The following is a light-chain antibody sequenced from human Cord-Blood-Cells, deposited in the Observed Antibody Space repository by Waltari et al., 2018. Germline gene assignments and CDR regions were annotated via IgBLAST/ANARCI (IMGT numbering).Light chain of an antibody. CDR2: DAS. CDR1: QDISNY. J-gene: IGKJ5*01. Sequence: DIQMTQSPSSLSASVGDRVTITCQASQDISNYLNWYQQKPGKDPQLLIYDASNLETGVPSRFSGSGSGTDFTFTISSLQPEDIATYYCQRYDNLPLFGQGTRLEIK. CDR3: QRYDNLPL. V-gene: IGKV1-33*01.